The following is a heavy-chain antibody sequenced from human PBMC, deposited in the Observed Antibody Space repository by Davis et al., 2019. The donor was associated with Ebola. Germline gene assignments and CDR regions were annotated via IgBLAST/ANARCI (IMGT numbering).Heavy chain of an antibody. Sequence: MPSETLSLTCGVHGGSLSGYYWSWIRQPPGKGLEWIGEVSHSGLTNYNPSLKSRVTISIDMSKSQFSLKLSSVTAADTAVYYCTRNNWFDPWGQGTLVTVSS. J-gene: IGHJ5*02. CDR3: TRNNWFDP. V-gene: IGHV4-34*01. CDR2: VSHSGLT. CDR1: GGSLSGYY.